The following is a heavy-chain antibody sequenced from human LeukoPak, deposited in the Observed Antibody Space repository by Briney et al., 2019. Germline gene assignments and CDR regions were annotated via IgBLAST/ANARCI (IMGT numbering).Heavy chain of an antibody. J-gene: IGHJ4*02. CDR2: IIPILGIA. CDR1: VVTLNSDA. CDR3: ARLGSGSFKYYFDY. Sequence: MVSWRECVVTLNSDAISGGRHTHRQGLEWMGRIIPILGIANYAQKFQGRVTITADKSTSTAYMELSSLRSEDTAVYYCARLGSGSFKYYFDYWGQGTLVTVSS. V-gene: IGHV1-69*04. D-gene: IGHD3-10*01.